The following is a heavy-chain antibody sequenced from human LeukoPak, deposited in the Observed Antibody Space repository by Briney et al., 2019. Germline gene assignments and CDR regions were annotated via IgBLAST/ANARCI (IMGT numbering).Heavy chain of an antibody. CDR2: IYPGESDI. CDR1: GYSFMTYW. D-gene: IGHD4-17*01. CDR3: ARASGDGRFDY. Sequence: GESLKISCKVSGYSFMTYWIGWVRQMPGKGREWMGIIYPGESDIRYSPSFQGQVTISADKSISTAYLQWSSLKASDTAIYYCARASGDGRFDYWGQGTLVTVSS. V-gene: IGHV5-51*01. J-gene: IGHJ4*02.